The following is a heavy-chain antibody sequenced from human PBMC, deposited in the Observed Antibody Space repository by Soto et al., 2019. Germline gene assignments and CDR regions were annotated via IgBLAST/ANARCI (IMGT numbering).Heavy chain of an antibody. D-gene: IGHD5-12*01. CDR2: ISPYNGET. CDR1: GYTFNNFA. V-gene: IGHV1-18*01. CDR3: AREQTRWLKDAFDI. Sequence: QVQLVQSGPEVKKPGASLRVSCKASGYTFNNFAINWVRQAPGQGLEWLGWISPYNGETEYAQKFQGRVIMTTDASTSTAYLEVRSLRSDETAVYYCAREQTRWLKDAFDIWGQGTMVIVSS. J-gene: IGHJ3*02.